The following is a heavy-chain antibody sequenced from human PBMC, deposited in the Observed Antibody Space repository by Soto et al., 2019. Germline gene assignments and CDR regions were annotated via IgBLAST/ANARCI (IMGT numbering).Heavy chain of an antibody. J-gene: IGHJ4*02. CDR2: ITHGGST. CDR3: ARGRLFLTPSGLAITYFDY. D-gene: IGHD3-3*01. Sequence: QVQLQQWGAGLLKPSETLSLTCAVYSGSFSGYYYSWIRQPPRKGLEWIGEITHGGSTTYSPSLKSRVTMSLDTSKNQFSLKMTSVTAADTAVYYCARGRLFLTPSGLAITYFDYWGQGSLVGVSS. V-gene: IGHV4-34*01. CDR1: SGSFSGYY.